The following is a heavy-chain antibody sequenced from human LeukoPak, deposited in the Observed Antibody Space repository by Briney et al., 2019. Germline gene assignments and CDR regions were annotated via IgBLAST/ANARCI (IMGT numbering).Heavy chain of an antibody. D-gene: IGHD3-10*01. Sequence: SETLSLTCTVSGGSISSSSYYWGWIRQPPGKGLEWIGSIYYSGSTYYNPSLKSRVTISVDTSKNQFSLKLSSVTAADTAVYYCARPRRHYYGSRGDDWFDPWGQGTLVTVPS. J-gene: IGHJ5*02. CDR2: IYYSGST. CDR1: GGSISSSSYY. CDR3: ARPRRHYYGSRGDDWFDP. V-gene: IGHV4-39*01.